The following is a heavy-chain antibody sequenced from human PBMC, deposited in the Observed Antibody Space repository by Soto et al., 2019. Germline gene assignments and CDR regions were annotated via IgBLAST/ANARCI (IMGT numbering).Heavy chain of an antibody. D-gene: IGHD6-19*01. CDR1: GGTFSSYT. CDR3: ARGFPSAGIAVAGIYY. CDR2: IIPILGIA. J-gene: IGHJ4*02. V-gene: IGHV1-69*02. Sequence: SVKVSCKASGGTFSSYTISWVRQAPGQGLEWMGRIIPILGIANYAQKFQGRVTITADKSTSTAYMELSSLRSEDTAVYYCARGFPSAGIAVAGIYYWGQGTLVTVSS.